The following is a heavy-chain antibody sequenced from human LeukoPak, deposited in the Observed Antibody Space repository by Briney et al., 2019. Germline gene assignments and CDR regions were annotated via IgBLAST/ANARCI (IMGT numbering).Heavy chain of an antibody. D-gene: IGHD2-2*01. J-gene: IGHJ4*02. CDR3: ARVVPAALLYYFDY. CDR2: IYYSGST. CDR1: GGSISSGDYY. V-gene: IGHV4-30-4*01. Sequence: SETLSPTCTVSGGSISSGDYYWSWIRQPPGKGLEWIGYIYYSGSTYYNPSLKSRVTISVDTPKNQFSLKLSSVTAADTAVYYCARVVPAALLYYFDYWGQGTLVTVSS.